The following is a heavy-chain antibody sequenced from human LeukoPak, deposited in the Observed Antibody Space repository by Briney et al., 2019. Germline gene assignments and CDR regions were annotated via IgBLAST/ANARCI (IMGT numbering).Heavy chain of an antibody. CDR1: GGSISSGTYY. V-gene: IGHV4-39*01. D-gene: IGHD3-16*01. CDR2: ISYSGTT. CDR3: ARRGDY. J-gene: IGHJ4*02. Sequence: PSETLSPTCTVSGGSISSGTYYWGWIRQPPGKGLEWIGSISYSGTTSYNPSLKSRVTISVDTSKNQLSLKLSPVTAADTAVYYCARRGDYWGQGTLVTVSS.